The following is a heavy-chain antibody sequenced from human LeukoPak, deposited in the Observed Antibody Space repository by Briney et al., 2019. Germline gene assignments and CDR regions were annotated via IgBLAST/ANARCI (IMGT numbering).Heavy chain of an antibody. J-gene: IGHJ4*02. CDR2: IKQDGSEK. CDR1: GFTFSSCW. CDR3: AKDPDSSSPGYFDY. D-gene: IGHD6-6*01. V-gene: IGHV3-7*03. Sequence: PGGSLRLSCAASGFTFSSCWMSWVRQAPGKGLEWVDNIKQDGSEKYYVDSVKGRFTISRDNSKNTLYLQMNSLRAEDTAVYYCAKDPDSSSPGYFDYWGQGTLVTVPS.